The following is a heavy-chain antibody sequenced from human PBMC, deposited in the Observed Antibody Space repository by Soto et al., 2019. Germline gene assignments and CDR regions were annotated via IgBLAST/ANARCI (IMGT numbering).Heavy chain of an antibody. CDR3: ARAPEGGGYQLLNNWFDP. CDR2: INAGNGNT. V-gene: IGHV1-3*01. Sequence: ASVKVSCKASGYTFTSYAMHWVRQAPGQGLEWMGWINAGNGNTKYSQKFQGRVTITRDTSASTAYMELSSLRSEDTAVYYCARAPEGGGYQLLNNWFDPSGQGTLVTVSS. J-gene: IGHJ5*02. CDR1: GYTFTSYA. D-gene: IGHD2-2*01.